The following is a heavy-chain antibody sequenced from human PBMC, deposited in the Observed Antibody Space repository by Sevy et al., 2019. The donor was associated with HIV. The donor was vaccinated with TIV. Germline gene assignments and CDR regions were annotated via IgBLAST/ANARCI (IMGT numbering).Heavy chain of an antibody. CDR2: SYHSGNT. CDR3: ARRAYYYDSSGYWTGYFDY. V-gene: IGHV4-4*02. D-gene: IGHD3-22*01. J-gene: IGHJ4*01. Sequence: SETLSLTCGVSGGSISSSNWWTWVRQPPGKGLEWIGESYHSGNTNYNPSLKSRVTISVDKSNNQFSLRLSFVTAADTAGYVCARRAYYYDSSGYWTGYFDYWGQGTLVTVSS. CDR1: GGSISSSNW.